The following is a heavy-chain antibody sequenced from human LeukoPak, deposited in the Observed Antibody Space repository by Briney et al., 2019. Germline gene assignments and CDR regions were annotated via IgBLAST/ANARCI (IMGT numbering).Heavy chain of an antibody. Sequence: SETLSLTCAVSGYSITSGYYWAWIRQPPGKGLEWIGNIYHSGSTYYNASLKSRVTISVDTSKNQFSLKLSSVTAADTAVYYCARDEGPLDYWGQGTLVTVSS. CDR2: IYHSGST. V-gene: IGHV4-38-2*02. J-gene: IGHJ4*02. CDR1: GYSITSGYY. CDR3: ARDEGPLDY.